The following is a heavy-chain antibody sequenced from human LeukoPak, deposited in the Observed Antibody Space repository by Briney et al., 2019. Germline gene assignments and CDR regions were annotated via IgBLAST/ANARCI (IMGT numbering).Heavy chain of an antibody. Sequence: GGSLRLSCAASGFTFSSYSMNWVRQAPGKRLEWVSSISSSSSYIYYADSVKGRFTISRDNAKNSLYLQMNSLRAEDTAVYYCARDYDSSAGDAFDIWGQGTMVTVSS. V-gene: IGHV3-21*01. J-gene: IGHJ3*02. D-gene: IGHD3-22*01. CDR3: ARDYDSSAGDAFDI. CDR2: ISSSSSYI. CDR1: GFTFSSYS.